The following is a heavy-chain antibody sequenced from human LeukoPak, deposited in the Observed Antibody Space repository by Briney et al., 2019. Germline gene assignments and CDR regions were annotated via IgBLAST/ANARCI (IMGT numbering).Heavy chain of an antibody. J-gene: IGHJ3*02. CDR3: ARTYSSGWYGSRGAFDI. CDR1: GGSFSGYY. CDR2: INHSGST. D-gene: IGHD6-19*01. Sequence: SETLSLTCAVYGGSFSGYYWSWIRQPPGKGLEWIGEINHSGSTNYNPSLKSRVAISVDTSKNQFSLKLSPVTAADTAVYYCARTYSSGWYGSRGAFDIWGQGTMVTVSS. V-gene: IGHV4-34*01.